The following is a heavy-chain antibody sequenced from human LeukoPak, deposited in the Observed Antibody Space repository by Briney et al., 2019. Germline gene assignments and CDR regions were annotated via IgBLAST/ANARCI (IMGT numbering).Heavy chain of an antibody. V-gene: IGHV3-30-3*01. CDR2: ISYDGSNK. Sequence: GGSLRLSCAASGFTFSSYAMSWVRQAPGKGLEWVAVISYDGSNKYYADSVKGRFTISRDNSKNTLYLQMNSLRAEDTAVYYCARVVAATPDADYWGQGTLVTVSS. CDR3: ARVVAATPDADY. CDR1: GFTFSSYA. J-gene: IGHJ4*02. D-gene: IGHD2-15*01.